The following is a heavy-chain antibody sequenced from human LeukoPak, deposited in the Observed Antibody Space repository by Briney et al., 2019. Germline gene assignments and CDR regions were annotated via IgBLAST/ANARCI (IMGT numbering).Heavy chain of an antibody. D-gene: IGHD3-3*01. Sequence: GASVKVSCKASGGTLSSYAISWVRQAPGQGLEWMGGIIPIFGTANYAQKFQGRVTITADKSTSTAYMELSSLRSEDTAVYYCASGGPGVLRFLEWLLYRYNTPERSINYYYYMDVWGKGTTVTVSS. J-gene: IGHJ6*03. CDR1: GGTLSSYA. V-gene: IGHV1-69*06. CDR3: ASGGPGVLRFLEWLLYRYNTPERSINYYYYMDV. CDR2: IIPIFGTA.